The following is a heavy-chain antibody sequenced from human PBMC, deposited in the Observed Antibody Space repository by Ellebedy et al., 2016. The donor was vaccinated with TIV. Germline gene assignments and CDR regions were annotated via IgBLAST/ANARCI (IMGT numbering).Heavy chain of an antibody. V-gene: IGHV3-21*06. Sequence: GESLKISCVGSGFVFSTYSLNWVRQAPGKGLEWVSSITGRSSYKHYADSLEGRFTISRDNAENSLFLEMTSLRVDDTAIYYCARAAYGGTDWYLDFWGRGSLVTVSP. CDR1: GFVFSTYS. CDR2: ITGRSSYK. CDR3: ARAAYGGTDWYLDF. D-gene: IGHD4-23*01. J-gene: IGHJ2*01.